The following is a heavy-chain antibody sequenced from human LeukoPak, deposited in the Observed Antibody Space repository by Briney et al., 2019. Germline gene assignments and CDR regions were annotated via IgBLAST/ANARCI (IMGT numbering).Heavy chain of an antibody. D-gene: IGHD3-16*01. V-gene: IGHV3-15*01. J-gene: IGHJ4*02. Sequence: GGSLRLSCAASGFTFSNAWMSWVRQAPGKGLEWVGRIKSKTDGGTTDYAATVKGRFTISRDDSKNTLYLQMNSLKTEDTAVYYCTTGGSYDYVWGSSYYWGQGTLVTVSS. CDR2: IKSKTDGGTT. CDR3: TTGGSYDYVWGSSYY. CDR1: GFTFSNAW.